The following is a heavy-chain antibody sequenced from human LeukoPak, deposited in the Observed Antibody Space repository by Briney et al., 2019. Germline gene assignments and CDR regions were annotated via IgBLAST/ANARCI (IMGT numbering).Heavy chain of an antibody. CDR1: GYTITSYY. V-gene: IGHV1-46*01. J-gene: IGHJ5*02. CDR2: INPSGGST. Sequence: ASVKVSCKASGYTITSYYMHWVRQAPGQGLEWMGLINPSGGSTSYAQKFQGRVTMTRDMSTSTVYMELSSLRSEDTAVYYCARGLAVAGTTENWFDPWGQGTLVTVSS. D-gene: IGHD6-19*01. CDR3: ARGLAVAGTTENWFDP.